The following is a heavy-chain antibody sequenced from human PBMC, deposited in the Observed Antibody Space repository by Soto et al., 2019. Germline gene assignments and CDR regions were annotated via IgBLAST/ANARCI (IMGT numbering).Heavy chain of an antibody. D-gene: IGHD6-19*01. CDR1: GGSISSSDYY. V-gene: IGHV4-39*01. J-gene: IGHJ1*01. CDR2: IFYSGTT. Sequence: QLQLQESGPGLVKPSETLSLTCTVSGGSISSSDYYWAWIRQPPGKGLEWIGSIFYSGTTYYNPSLKARVTISVATPKILFSLKLSSVTAADTPVYYCARRRGLAERGYFQYWGQGTLGTVSS. CDR3: ARRRGLAERGYFQY.